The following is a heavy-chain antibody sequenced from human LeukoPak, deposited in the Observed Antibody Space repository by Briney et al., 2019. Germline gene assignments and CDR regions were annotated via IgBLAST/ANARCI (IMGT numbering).Heavy chain of an antibody. CDR1: GYTFTSYA. J-gene: IGHJ2*01. D-gene: IGHD6-19*01. CDR2: INTNTGNP. CDR3: ARSPKGAVDWYFDL. Sequence: ASVKVSCKASGYTFTSYAMNWVRQAPGQGLEWMGWINTNTGNPTYAQGFTGRFVFSLDTSVSTAYLQISSLKAEDTAVYYCARSPKGAVDWYFDLWGRGTLVTVSS. V-gene: IGHV7-4-1*02.